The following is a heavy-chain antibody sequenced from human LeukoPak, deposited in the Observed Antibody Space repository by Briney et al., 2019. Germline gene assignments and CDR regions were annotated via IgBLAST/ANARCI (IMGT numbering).Heavy chain of an antibody. CDR2: ISGSGART. D-gene: IGHD1-26*01. CDR1: GFTFSSYA. CDR3: AKDMGEDGSYYLDY. J-gene: IGHJ4*02. V-gene: IGHV3-23*01. Sequence: GGSLRLSCSASGFTFSSYAMHWVRQAPGKGLEWVSAISGSGARTYYAGSVKGRFTISRDTSKNTLYLQMNSLRAEDTAVYYCAKDMGEDGSYYLDYWGQGTLVTVSS.